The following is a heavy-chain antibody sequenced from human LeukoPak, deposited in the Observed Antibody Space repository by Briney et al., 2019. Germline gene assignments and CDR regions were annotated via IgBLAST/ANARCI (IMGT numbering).Heavy chain of an antibody. CDR1: GFTFSSYA. J-gene: IGHJ4*02. CDR2: ISYDGSNK. CDR3: ARVFQDYYGSGSPGY. D-gene: IGHD3-10*01. V-gene: IGHV3-30-3*01. Sequence: GGFLRLSCAASGFTFSSYAMHWVRQAPGKGLEWVAVISYDGSNKYYADSVKGRFTISRDNSKNTLYLQMNSLRAEDTAVYYCARVFQDYYGSGSPGYWGQGTLVTVSS.